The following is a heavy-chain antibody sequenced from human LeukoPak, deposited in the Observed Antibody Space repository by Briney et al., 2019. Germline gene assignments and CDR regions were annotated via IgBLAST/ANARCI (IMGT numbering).Heavy chain of an antibody. CDR1: GGSISSSSYY. CDR3: AREGKDYDSNYLEY. Sequence: PSETLSLTCAVSGGSISSSSYYWGWIRQPPGKGLGWIGSIYYSGSTYYNPSLKSRVTISVDTSKNQFSLKLSSVTAADTAVYYCAREGKDYDSNYLEYWGQGTLVTVSS. CDR2: IYYSGST. D-gene: IGHD3-22*01. J-gene: IGHJ4*02. V-gene: IGHV4-39*07.